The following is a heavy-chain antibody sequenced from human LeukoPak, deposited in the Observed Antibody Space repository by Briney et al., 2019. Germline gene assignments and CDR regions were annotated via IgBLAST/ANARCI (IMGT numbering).Heavy chain of an antibody. CDR3: ARVTYSNYWADY. CDR1: GYSISSGYY. V-gene: IGHV4-38-2*02. Sequence: SETLSLTCTVSGYSISSGYYWGWIRQPPGKGLEWIGSIYYSGSTYYNPSLKSRVTISVDTSKNQFSLKLSSVTAADTAVYYCARVTYSNYWADYWGRGTLVTVSS. D-gene: IGHD1-7*01. J-gene: IGHJ4*02. CDR2: IYYSGST.